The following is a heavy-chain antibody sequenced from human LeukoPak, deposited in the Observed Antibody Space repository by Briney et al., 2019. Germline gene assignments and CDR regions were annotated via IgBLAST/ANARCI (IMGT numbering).Heavy chain of an antibody. CDR2: INPSGGST. J-gene: IGHJ4*02. CDR1: GYTFTSYY. V-gene: IGHV1-46*01. CDR3: LITMVRGVRNDY. Sequence: ASVKVSCKASGYTFTSYYMHWVRQAPGQGLEWMGIINPSGGSTSYAQKFQGRVTMTRDTSTSTVYMELSSLRSEDTAVYYCLITMVRGVRNDYWGQGTLVTVSS. D-gene: IGHD3-10*01.